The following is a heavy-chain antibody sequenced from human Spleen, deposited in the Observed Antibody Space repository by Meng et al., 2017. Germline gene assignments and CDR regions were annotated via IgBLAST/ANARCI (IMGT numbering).Heavy chain of an antibody. V-gene: IGHV5-51*01. CDR3: ARRNFGSGSYFDS. D-gene: IGHD3-10*01. CDR2: IYPGDSES. CDR1: GYSFSSYW. J-gene: IGHJ4*01. Sequence: GESLKISCEATGYSFSSYWIAWVRQVPGKGLEWMGIIYPGDSESRYSPSLEGQVTMSVDKSCSTAYLQWSSLKASDTAMYYCARRNFGSGSYFDSWGRGTLVTVSS.